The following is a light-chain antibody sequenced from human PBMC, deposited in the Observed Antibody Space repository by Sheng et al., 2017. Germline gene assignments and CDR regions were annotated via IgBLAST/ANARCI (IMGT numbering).Light chain of an antibody. CDR3: QQYNDWPMYT. J-gene: IGKJ2*01. V-gene: IGKV3-15*01. Sequence: EIVMTQSPATLPVSPGEGATLSCRASQSISTNLAWYQQKPGQAPRLLIFGASRRGAGIPARFSGSGSGTEFTLTISSLQSEDFAVYYCQQYNDWPMYTFGPGDQAGDQT. CDR2: GAS. CDR1: QSISTN.